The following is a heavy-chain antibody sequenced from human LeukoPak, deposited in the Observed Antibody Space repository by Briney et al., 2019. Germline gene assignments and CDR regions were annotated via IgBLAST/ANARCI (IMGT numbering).Heavy chain of an antibody. J-gene: IGHJ3*02. Sequence: GGSLRLSCAASGFTFSSYGMHWVRQAPGKGLEWVAVVSFDGSNKYYADSVEGRFTISRDNFKNTLNVQLNSLRAEDTAIYYCAKAQSDCRSTSCYPMDALDIWGQGTMVTVSS. V-gene: IGHV3-30*18. CDR2: VSFDGSNK. CDR3: AKAQSDCRSTSCYPMDALDI. D-gene: IGHD2-2*01. CDR1: GFTFSSYG.